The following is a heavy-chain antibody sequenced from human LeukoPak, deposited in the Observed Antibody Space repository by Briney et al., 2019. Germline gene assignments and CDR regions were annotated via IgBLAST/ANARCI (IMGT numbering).Heavy chain of an antibody. D-gene: IGHD1-20*01. CDR1: GGSFSGYY. Sequence: SETLSLTCAVYGGSFSGYYWSWIRQPPGKGLEWIGEINHSGSTNYNPSLKSRVTISVDTSKNQFSLKLSSVTAADTAVYYCARSNWREYAFDIWGQRTMVTVSS. J-gene: IGHJ3*02. V-gene: IGHV4-34*01. CDR3: ARSNWREYAFDI. CDR2: INHSGST.